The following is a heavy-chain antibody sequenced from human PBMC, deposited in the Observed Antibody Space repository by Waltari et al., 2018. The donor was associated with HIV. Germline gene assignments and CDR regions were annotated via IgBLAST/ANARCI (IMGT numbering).Heavy chain of an antibody. J-gene: IGHJ4*02. V-gene: IGHV3-33*07. CDR1: GFTFSPFG. Sequence: VKFVESGGRVVQPGGSARLSCATSGFTFSPFGMYWVRQVRGRGREWISFICYECGHDDEGDSVEGGFTVLSGDTKNSLYLRMTSLGPEARALYYWAKRGTPYRGSGWGIDYWLQGTWVIVSS. D-gene: IGHD6-19*01. CDR2: ICYECGHD. CDR3: AKRGTPYRGSGWGIDY.